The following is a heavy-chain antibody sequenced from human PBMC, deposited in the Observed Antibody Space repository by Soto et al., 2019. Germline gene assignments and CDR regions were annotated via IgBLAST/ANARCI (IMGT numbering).Heavy chain of an antibody. V-gene: IGHV6-1*01. CDR1: GDSVSSNSAA. CDR2: KYYRSKWSH. Sequence: SQTLSLTCGISGDSVSSNSAAWNWSRHSPSRGLEWLGRKYYRSKWSHDSALYATSRININPDTSKNQFSLQLNSVTTEDTAVYYCARAGSGEDAFDIWGQGTMVTVSS. D-gene: IGHD6-19*01. CDR3: ARAGSGEDAFDI. J-gene: IGHJ3*02.